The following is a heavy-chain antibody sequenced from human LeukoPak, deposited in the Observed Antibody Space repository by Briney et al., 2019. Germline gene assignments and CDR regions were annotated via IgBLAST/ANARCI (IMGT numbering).Heavy chain of an antibody. CDR2: MNPNSGNT. V-gene: IGHV1-8*01. CDR3: ARERCGFSSTSCYRSPRLFDY. D-gene: IGHD2-2*02. CDR1: GYTFTSYD. J-gene: IGHJ4*02. Sequence: ASVKVSCKASGYTFTSYDINWVRQATGQGLEWMGWMNPNSGNTGYAQKFQGRVTMTRNTSISTAYMELSSLRSEDTAVYYCARERCGFSSTSCYRSPRLFDYWGQGTLVTVSS.